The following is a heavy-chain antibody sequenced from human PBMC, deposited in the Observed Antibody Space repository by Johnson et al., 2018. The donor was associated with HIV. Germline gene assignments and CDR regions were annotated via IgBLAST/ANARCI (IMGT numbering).Heavy chain of an antibody. CDR3: ARAAIVVLPAGAFDI. J-gene: IGHJ3*02. Sequence: QLVESGGGVVQPGRSMRLSCAASGFTFSSYAMHWVRQAPGKGLEWVALISYDGSNKFYADSVKGRFTISRDKSKKTLYLQMNSLRLEDTAIYYCARAAIVVLPAGAFDIWGRGTMVTVYS. CDR1: GFTFSSYA. V-gene: IGHV3-30*04. CDR2: ISYDGSNK. D-gene: IGHD2-2*01.